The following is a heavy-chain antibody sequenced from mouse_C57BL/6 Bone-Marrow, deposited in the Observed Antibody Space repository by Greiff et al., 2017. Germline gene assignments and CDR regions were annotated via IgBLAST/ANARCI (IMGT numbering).Heavy chain of an antibody. CDR2: ISSGGDYI. CDR1: GFTFSSYA. J-gene: IGHJ4*01. CDR3: TRVYYGSVYYYAMDY. D-gene: IGHD1-1*01. V-gene: IGHV5-9-1*02. Sequence: EVQLQQSGAGLVKPGGSLKLSCAASGFTFSSYALSWVHQTPEKRLEWVAYISSGGDYIYYADNVKGRFTISRDNARNTRYLQMSRLKSEDTAMYYFTRVYYGSVYYYAMDYWGQGTSVTVSS.